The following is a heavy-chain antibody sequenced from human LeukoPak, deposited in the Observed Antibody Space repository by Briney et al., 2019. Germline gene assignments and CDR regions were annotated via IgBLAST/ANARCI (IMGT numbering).Heavy chain of an antibody. V-gene: IGHV1-2*06. CDR3: ARGGYSSSWYYFDY. J-gene: IGHJ4*02. CDR1: GYTFTGYY. Sequence: ASVKVSCKAPGYTFTGYYMHWVRQAPGQGLEWMGRINPNSGGTNYAQKFQGRVTMTRDTSISTAYMELSRLRSDDTAVYYCARGGYSSSWYYFDYWGQGTLVTVSS. D-gene: IGHD6-13*01. CDR2: INPNSGGT.